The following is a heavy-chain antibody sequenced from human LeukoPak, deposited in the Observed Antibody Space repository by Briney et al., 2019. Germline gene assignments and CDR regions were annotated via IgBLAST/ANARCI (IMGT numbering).Heavy chain of an antibody. CDR1: GFTFSGYA. D-gene: IGHD6-13*01. CDR3: AKDGAAAGFSFDY. J-gene: IGHJ4*02. V-gene: IGHV3-23*01. Sequence: GGSLRLSCAASGFTFSGYAMSWVRQAPGKGLEWVSAISGSGGSTYYADSVKGRFTISRDNSKNTLYLQMNSLRAEDTAVYYCAKDGAAAGFSFDYRGQGTLVTVSS. CDR2: ISGSGGST.